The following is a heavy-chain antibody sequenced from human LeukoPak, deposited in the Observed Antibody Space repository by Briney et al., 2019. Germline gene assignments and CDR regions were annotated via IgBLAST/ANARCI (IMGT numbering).Heavy chain of an antibody. CDR2: IYSGGST. Sequence: GGSLRLSCAASGFTVSSNYMSWVRQAPGKGLEWVSVIYSGGSTYYADSVKGRFTISRDNSENTLYLQMNSLRAEDTAVYYCARDRRRGYSGYNWFDPWGQGTLVTVSS. J-gene: IGHJ5*02. CDR3: ARDRRRGYSGYNWFDP. V-gene: IGHV3-66*01. D-gene: IGHD5-12*01. CDR1: GFTVSSNY.